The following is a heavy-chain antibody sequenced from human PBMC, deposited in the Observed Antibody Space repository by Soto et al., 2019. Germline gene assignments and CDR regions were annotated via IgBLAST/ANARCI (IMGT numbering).Heavy chain of an antibody. CDR1: GETFTSYA. Sequence: QVQLVQSGAEVKKPGASVKVSCKSSGETFTSYAMPWVRQAPGQRLERMGWINAGNGNTKYSQKFQGRVTITRDTSASTAYMELSRLRSEDTAVYYCARDPGDYYGSGSLSLDYWGQGTLVTFSS. D-gene: IGHD3-10*01. CDR2: INAGNGNT. CDR3: ARDPGDYYGSGSLSLDY. V-gene: IGHV1-3*01. J-gene: IGHJ4*02.